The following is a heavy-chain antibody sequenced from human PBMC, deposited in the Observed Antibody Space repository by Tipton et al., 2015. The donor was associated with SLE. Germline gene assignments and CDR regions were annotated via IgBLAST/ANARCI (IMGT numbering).Heavy chain of an antibody. D-gene: IGHD1-26*01. V-gene: IGHV4-39*07. Sequence: LRLSCTVSGGSISSRNYYWGWIRQPPGKGLEWIGSINYGGSTYYIPSLKSRVTISLDTSENQFSLKLSSVTAADTAVYFCASLEYSGSYSRDYWGQGTLVTVSS. CDR1: GGSISSRNYY. CDR2: INYGGST. CDR3: ASLEYSGSYSRDY. J-gene: IGHJ4*02.